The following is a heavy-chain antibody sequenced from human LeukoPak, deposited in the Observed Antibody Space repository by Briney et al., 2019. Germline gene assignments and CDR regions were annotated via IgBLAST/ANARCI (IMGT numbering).Heavy chain of an antibody. CDR1: GGSMSSDY. Sequence: SETLYLTCNVSGGSMSSDYWTWIRQPAGKGLEWIGRIYTSGTTNYNPSLKSRVTMSVDTSKNQFSLKVTSVTAADTAVYYCARNTAGSFDYWGQGTLVTVSS. CDR2: IYTSGTT. D-gene: IGHD2-8*02. V-gene: IGHV4-4*07. J-gene: IGHJ4*02. CDR3: ARNTAGSFDY.